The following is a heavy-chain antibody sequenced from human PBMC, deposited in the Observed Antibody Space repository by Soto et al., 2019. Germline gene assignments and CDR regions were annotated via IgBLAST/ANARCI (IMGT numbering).Heavy chain of an antibody. Sequence: EVQLVETGGGLIQPGGSLRLSCAASGFTVSSNYMSWVRQAPGKGLEWVSVIYSGGSTYYADSVKGRFTISRDNSKNTLYLQMNSLTAEDTAVYYCAREGIAVAGTVDPWGQGTLVTVSS. D-gene: IGHD6-19*01. CDR3: AREGIAVAGTVDP. CDR1: GFTVSSNY. J-gene: IGHJ5*02. CDR2: IYSGGST. V-gene: IGHV3-53*02.